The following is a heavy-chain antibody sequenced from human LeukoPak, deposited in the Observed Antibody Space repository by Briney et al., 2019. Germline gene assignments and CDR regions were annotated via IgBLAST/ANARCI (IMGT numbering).Heavy chain of an antibody. J-gene: IGHJ4*02. V-gene: IGHV3-48*04. Sequence: GGSLRLSCAASGFTFSSYSMNWVRQAPGEGLGWVSYISSSSSSIYYADSVKGRFTISRDNAKNSLYLQMNSLRAEDTAVYYCASPRRRDSGWYGYWGQGTLVTVSS. CDR1: GFTFSSYS. D-gene: IGHD6-19*01. CDR3: ASPRRRDSGWYGY. CDR2: ISSSSSSI.